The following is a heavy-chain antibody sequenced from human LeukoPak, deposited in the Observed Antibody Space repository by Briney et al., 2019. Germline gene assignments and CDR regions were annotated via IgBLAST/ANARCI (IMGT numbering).Heavy chain of an antibody. CDR3: ARVDLWERHFVDP. CDR1: GYNFNDYC. J-gene: IGHJ5*02. CDR2: INPNNGGT. V-gene: IGHV1-2*06. Sequence: GASVKVSCKASGYNFNDYCIHWVRQAPGQGLEWMGRINPNNGGTNYAQKFQGRVSMARDTSINTTYMELSRLRSDDSAVYYCARVDLWERHFVDPWGQGTLVTVSS. D-gene: IGHD1-1*01.